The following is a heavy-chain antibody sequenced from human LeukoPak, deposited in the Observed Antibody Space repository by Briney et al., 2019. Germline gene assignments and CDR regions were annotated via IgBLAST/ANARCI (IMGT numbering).Heavy chain of an antibody. Sequence: PSQTLSLTCTVSGGSISSGDYYWSWIRQPPGKGLEWIGYIYYSGSTYYNPSLKSRVTISVDTSKNQFSLKLSSVTAADTAVYYCATTTVTTRHAFDIWGQGTMVTVSS. V-gene: IGHV4-30-4*01. CDR3: ATTTVTTRHAFDI. CDR2: IYYSGST. D-gene: IGHD4-17*01. CDR1: GGSISSGDYY. J-gene: IGHJ3*02.